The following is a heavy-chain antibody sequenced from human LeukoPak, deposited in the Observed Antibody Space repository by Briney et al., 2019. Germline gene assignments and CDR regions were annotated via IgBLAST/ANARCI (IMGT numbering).Heavy chain of an antibody. CDR3: ARSTTYYYDSSGYSPLYFDY. Sequence: GASVKVSCKASGYTFTSYGISWVRQAPGQGLEWMGWISAYNGNTNYAQKLQGRVTMTTDTSTSTAYMELRSLRSDDTAVYYCARSTTYYYDSSGYSPLYFDYWGQGTLVTVSS. CDR1: GYTFTSYG. D-gene: IGHD3-22*01. V-gene: IGHV1-18*01. CDR2: ISAYNGNT. J-gene: IGHJ4*02.